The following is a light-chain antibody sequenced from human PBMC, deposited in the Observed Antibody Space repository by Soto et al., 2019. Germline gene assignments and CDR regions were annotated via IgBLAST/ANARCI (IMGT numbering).Light chain of an antibody. CDR1: QSINSW. Sequence: DIQMTQSPSTLSASVGDRVTITCRASQSINSWLAWYQQKRGKVPKLLIYRASTLQTGVPSRFSGSGSGTEFAVSITSLPPDVFVTYYRQEDFGNFPGGSFGEGTKVEVK. V-gene: IGKV1-5*03. CDR2: RAS. J-gene: IGKJ2*01. CDR3: QEDFGNFPGGS.